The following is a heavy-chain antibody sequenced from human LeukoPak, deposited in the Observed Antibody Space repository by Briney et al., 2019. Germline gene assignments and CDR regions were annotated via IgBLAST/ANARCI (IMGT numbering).Heavy chain of an antibody. CDR1: GFTFSDYY. CDR3: AKDLWMGRDSGYAPGDY. V-gene: IGHV3-11*04. D-gene: IGHD5-12*01. J-gene: IGHJ4*02. CDR2: ISSSGSTI. Sequence: GGSLRLSCAASGFTFSDYYMSWIRQAPGKGLEWVSYISSSGSTIYYADSVKGRFTISRDNAKNSLYLQMNSLRAEDTAVYYCAKDLWMGRDSGYAPGDYWGQGTLVTVSS.